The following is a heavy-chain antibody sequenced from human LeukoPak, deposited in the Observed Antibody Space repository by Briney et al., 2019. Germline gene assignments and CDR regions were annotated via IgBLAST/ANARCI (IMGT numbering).Heavy chain of an antibody. Sequence: SGGSLRLSCAASGFTFSSYAMSWVRQAPGKGLEWVSSNTGSGTTTRYADSVKGRFTISRDNSVDTLYLQMNSLSAEDTAVYYCGIDPNGDYIGAFDFWGQGTMVTVSS. CDR2: NTGSGTTT. CDR3: GIDPNGDYIGAFDF. CDR1: GFTFSSYA. V-gene: IGHV3-23*01. D-gene: IGHD4-17*01. J-gene: IGHJ3*01.